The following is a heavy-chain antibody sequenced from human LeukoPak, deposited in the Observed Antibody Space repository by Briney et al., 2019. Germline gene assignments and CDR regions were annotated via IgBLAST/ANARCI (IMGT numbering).Heavy chain of an antibody. CDR1: GFTFSSYS. J-gene: IGHJ4*02. CDR3: ARDSSAARPNYYFDY. D-gene: IGHD6-6*01. V-gene: IGHV3-21*01. CDR2: ISSSSSYI. Sequence: GGSLRLSCAASGFTFSSYSMNWVRQAPGKGLEWVSSISSSSSYIYYADSVKGRFTISRDNAKNSLYLQMNSLRAEDTAVYYCARDSSAARPNYYFDYWGQGTLVTVSS.